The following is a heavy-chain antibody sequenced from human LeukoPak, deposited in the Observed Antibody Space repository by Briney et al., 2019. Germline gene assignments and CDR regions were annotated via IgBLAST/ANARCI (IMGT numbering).Heavy chain of an antibody. CDR2: INPNSGGT. Sequence: ASSVKVSCKASGYTFTGYYMHWVRQAPGQGLEGMGRINPNSGGTNYAQKFQGRVTMTRDTSISIAYMELSRLRSDDTAVYYCARDYYDSSGYSLYYFDYWGQGTLVTVSS. CDR3: ARDYYDSSGYSLYYFDY. V-gene: IGHV1-2*06. J-gene: IGHJ4*02. D-gene: IGHD3-22*01. CDR1: GYTFTGYY.